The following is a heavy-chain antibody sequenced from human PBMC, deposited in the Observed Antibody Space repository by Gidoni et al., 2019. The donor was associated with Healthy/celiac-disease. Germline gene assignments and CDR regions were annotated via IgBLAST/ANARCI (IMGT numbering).Heavy chain of an antibody. CDR3: ARNSRSSGCFDY. CDR2: IYYSGST. D-gene: IGHD6-19*01. Sequence: QLQLQASGPGLVKPSETLSLTCTVSGASIRSSSYYWGWIRQPQGKGLEWIGSIYYSGSTYYNPSLKSRVTISVDTSKNQFSLKLSSVTAADTAVYYCARNSRSSGCFDYWGQGTLVTVSS. CDR1: GASIRSSSYY. V-gene: IGHV4-39*01. J-gene: IGHJ4*02.